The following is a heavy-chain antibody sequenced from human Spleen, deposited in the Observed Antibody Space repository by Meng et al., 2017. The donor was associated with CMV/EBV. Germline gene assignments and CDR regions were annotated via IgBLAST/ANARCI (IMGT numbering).Heavy chain of an antibody. J-gene: IGHJ4*02. Sequence: QVQRVQSGAEVKKPGASVTVSCKASGYTCTGYYMHWVRQDPGQGLEWMGRSNPNSGGTNYAQKFQGRVTMTRDTSISTAYMELSRLRSDDTAVYYCAREVMAVASFDYWGQGTLVTVSS. CDR2: SNPNSGGT. V-gene: IGHV1-2*06. D-gene: IGHD6-19*01. CDR3: AREVMAVASFDY. CDR1: GYTCTGYY.